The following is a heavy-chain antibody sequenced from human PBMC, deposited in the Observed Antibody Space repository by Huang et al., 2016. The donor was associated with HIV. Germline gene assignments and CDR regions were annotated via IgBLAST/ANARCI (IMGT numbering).Heavy chain of an antibody. V-gene: IGHV3-74*01. CDR3: ARDPRIQSWLNFFDY. CDR1: GFSISSYW. D-gene: IGHD3-22*01. J-gene: IGHJ4*02. Sequence: EVQLVESGGGLVQPGGSLRLSCAASGFSISSYWMHWVRQAPGKGLGWVSLINSDGSSTSYADSVKGRFTISRDNAKNTLYLQMNSLRAEDTAVYYCARDPRIQSWLNFFDYWGQGTLVSVSS. CDR2: INSDGSST.